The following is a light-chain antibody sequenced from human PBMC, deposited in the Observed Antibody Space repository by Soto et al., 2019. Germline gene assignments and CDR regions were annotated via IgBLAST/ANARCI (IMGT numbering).Light chain of an antibody. V-gene: IGLV2-14*01. J-gene: IGLJ3*02. CDR2: EVS. CDR1: SSDVGYYDY. Sequence: QSALTQPASVSGSPGQSITISCTGTSSDVGYYDYVSWYQQHPGKAPKLMIYEVSNRPSGVSNRFSGSKSGNTASLTISGLQADDEAYYYCSSYTTTTNVVFGGGTKLTVL. CDR3: SSYTTTTNVV.